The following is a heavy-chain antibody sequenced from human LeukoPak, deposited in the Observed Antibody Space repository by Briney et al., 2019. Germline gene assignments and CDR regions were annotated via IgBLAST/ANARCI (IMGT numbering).Heavy chain of an antibody. J-gene: IGHJ4*02. Sequence: GRSLRLSCAASGFTFSSYAMHWVRQAPGKGLEWVAVISYDGSNKYYADSVKGRFTISRDNSKNTLYLQMNSLRAEDTAVYYCAREGFGEPWLVREYFDYWGQGTLVTVSS. CDR2: ISYDGSNK. CDR1: GFTFSSYA. D-gene: IGHD6-19*01. V-gene: IGHV3-30-3*01. CDR3: AREGFGEPWLVREYFDY.